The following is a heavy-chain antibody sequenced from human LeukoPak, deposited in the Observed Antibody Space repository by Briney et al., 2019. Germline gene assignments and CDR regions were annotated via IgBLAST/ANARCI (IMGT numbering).Heavy chain of an antibody. Sequence: SETLSLTCTVSGGSISSSSYFWGWIRQPPGKGLEWIGTIYYSGITYCNPSLKSRVTISVDTSKNQFSLKLNSVTAADTAVYYCAREVVSTITLDFWGQGTLVTVSS. CDR1: GGSISSSSYF. J-gene: IGHJ4*02. CDR3: AREVVSTITLDF. D-gene: IGHD5/OR15-5a*01. V-gene: IGHV4-39*02. CDR2: IYYSGIT.